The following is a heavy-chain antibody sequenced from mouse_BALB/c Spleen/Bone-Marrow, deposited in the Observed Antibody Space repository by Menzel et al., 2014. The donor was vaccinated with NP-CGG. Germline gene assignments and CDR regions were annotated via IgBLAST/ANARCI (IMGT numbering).Heavy chain of an antibody. D-gene: IGHD2-3*01. J-gene: IGHJ2*01. CDR3: AIYFYFDY. Sequence: VQLQQPGAELVKPGASVRLSCTASGFNIKDTYMHWVKQRPDQGLEWIGRIDPAKGNAKHDPKFQGKAAITADTSSNTTYLQLSSLTSEDTAVYYCAIYFYFDYWGQGTTLTVSS. CDR1: GFNIKDTY. CDR2: IDPAKGNA. V-gene: IGHV14-3*02.